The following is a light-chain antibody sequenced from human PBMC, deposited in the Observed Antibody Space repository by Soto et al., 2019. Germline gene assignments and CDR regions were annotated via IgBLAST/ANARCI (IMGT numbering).Light chain of an antibody. V-gene: IGKV1-5*01. CDR1: QSINRW. Sequence: DIQMTQSPSTLSASVGDRLTITCRASQSINRWLAWYQQKPGKAPKLLIYDASSLGSGVPSRFGGSGFETEFTLTITNLQPDDFATYYCQHYNGPPVTFDQGTKVDFK. CDR2: DAS. CDR3: QHYNGPPVT. J-gene: IGKJ2*01.